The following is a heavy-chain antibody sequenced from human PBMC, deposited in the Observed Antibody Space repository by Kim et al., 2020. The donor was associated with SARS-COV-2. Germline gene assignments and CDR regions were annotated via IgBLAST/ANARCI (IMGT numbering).Heavy chain of an antibody. CDR1: GFTFSNAW. V-gene: IGHV3-15*01. Sequence: GGSLRLSCAASGFTFSNAWMSWVRQAPGKGLEWVGHIKSKTKGGTTEYAAPVKGRFTISRDDSKNTLYVQMNSLKTEDTAVYYCTTGPQLWSWGQGTLVTVSS. J-gene: IGHJ5*02. D-gene: IGHD5-18*01. CDR3: TTGPQLWS. CDR2: IKSKTKGGTT.